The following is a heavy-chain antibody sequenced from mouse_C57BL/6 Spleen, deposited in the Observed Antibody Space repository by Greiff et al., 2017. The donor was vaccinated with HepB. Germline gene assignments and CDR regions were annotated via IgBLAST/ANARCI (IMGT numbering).Heavy chain of an antibody. V-gene: IGHV1-39*01. Sequence: VHVKQSGPELVKPGASVKISCKASGYSFTDYNMNWVKQSNGKSLEWIGVINPNYGTTSYNQKFKGKATLTVDQSSSTAYMQLNSLTSEDSAVYYCARGGITTKRNAMDYWGQGTSVTVSS. CDR2: INPNYGTT. D-gene: IGHD1-1*01. CDR1: GYSFTDYN. CDR3: ARGGITTKRNAMDY. J-gene: IGHJ4*01.